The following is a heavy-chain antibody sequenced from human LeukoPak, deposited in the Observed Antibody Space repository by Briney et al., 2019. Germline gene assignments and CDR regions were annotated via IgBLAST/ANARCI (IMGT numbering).Heavy chain of an antibody. Sequence: SETLSLTCTVSGGSISSYYWSWIRQPPGKGLEWIGYIYYSGGTYYKSSLKSRVTISIDMSKNQFSLKLTSVTAADTAVYYCARDSGQHLGYDWLHWGQGTLVTVSS. CDR3: ARDSGQHLGYDWLH. J-gene: IGHJ4*02. CDR2: IYYSGGT. CDR1: GGSISSYY. D-gene: IGHD5-12*01. V-gene: IGHV4-59*12.